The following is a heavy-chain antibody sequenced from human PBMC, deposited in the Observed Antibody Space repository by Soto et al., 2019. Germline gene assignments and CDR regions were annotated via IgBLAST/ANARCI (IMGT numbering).Heavy chain of an antibody. V-gene: IGHV4-39*02. Sequence: SETLSLTCTVSGGSISSSRCHGGWIRQPPGKGLEWIASIKYSGTTFYNPSLKSRVTLSVDTSKNTLSLHMNSLRTEDTALYFCARGCVDFWSGCSEFDSWGPGTLVTVSS. D-gene: IGHD3-3*01. CDR2: IKYSGTT. J-gene: IGHJ5*01. CDR1: GGSISSSRCH. CDR3: ARGCVDFWSGCSEFDS.